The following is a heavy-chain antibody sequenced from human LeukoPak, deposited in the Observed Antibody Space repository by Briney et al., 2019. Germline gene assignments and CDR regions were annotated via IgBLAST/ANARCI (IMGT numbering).Heavy chain of an antibody. CDR1: GFIFSSYA. Sequence: GGSLRLSCAASGFIFSSYALHWVRQAPGKGLEWVGVISYDGNNIYYADSVRGRFTISRDNAKNALYLQMNSLRAEDTGVYFCARGQTLTFWGQGTLVTVSS. CDR3: ARGQTLTF. V-gene: IGHV3-30*04. J-gene: IGHJ4*02. CDR2: ISYDGNNI.